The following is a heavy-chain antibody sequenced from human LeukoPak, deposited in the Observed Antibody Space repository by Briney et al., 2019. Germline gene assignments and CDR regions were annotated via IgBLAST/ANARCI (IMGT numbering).Heavy chain of an antibody. CDR3: ARDGFWNPLGWFDP. D-gene: IGHD1-1*01. V-gene: IGHV4-61*02. CDR2: IYTSGST. CDR1: GGSISSGSYY. J-gene: IGHJ5*02. Sequence: PSQTLSLTCTVSGGSISSGSYYWSWIRQPAGKGLEWIGRIYTSGSTNYNPSLKSRVTISVDTSKNQFSLKLSSVTAADTAVYYCARDGFWNPLGWFDPWGQGTLVTVSS.